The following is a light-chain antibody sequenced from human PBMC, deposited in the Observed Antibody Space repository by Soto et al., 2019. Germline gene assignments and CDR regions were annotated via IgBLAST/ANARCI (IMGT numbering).Light chain of an antibody. Sequence: QPVLTQPPSVSGAPGQRVTISCTGSGSTIGAGYDVHWYQQLPGTAPKLLIYDNTNRPSGVPDRFSGSKSGASASLAISGLQAEDEADYYCQSYDSSLSVVFGGGTKLPS. CDR1: GSTIGAGYD. V-gene: IGLV1-40*01. J-gene: IGLJ2*01. CDR2: DNT. CDR3: QSYDSSLSVV.